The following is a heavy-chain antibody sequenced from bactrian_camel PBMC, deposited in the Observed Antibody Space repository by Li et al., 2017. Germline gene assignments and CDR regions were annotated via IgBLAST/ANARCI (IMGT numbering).Heavy chain of an antibody. Sequence: VQLVESGGGSVQVGGSLRLSCVASGDTIGRYCMAWFRQIPDKEREGVAGIESDGSTSYADSVKGRFTVSQDTAKNTLYLQMNSLKPEDTALYYCAADRAGSRNCFSDRFSPAGFRDWGQGTQVTV. J-gene: IGHJ4*01. D-gene: IGHD2*01. CDR2: IESDGST. V-gene: IGHV3S55*01. CDR1: GDTIGRYC. CDR3: AADRAGSRNCFSDRFSPAGFRD.